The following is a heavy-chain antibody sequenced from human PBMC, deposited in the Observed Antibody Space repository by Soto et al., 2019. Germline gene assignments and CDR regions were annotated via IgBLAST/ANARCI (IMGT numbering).Heavy chain of an antibody. CDR1: GFTVSSNY. Sequence: GGSLRLSCAASGFTVSSNYMSWVRQAPGKGLEWVAVISYDGSNKYYADSVKGRFTISRDNSKNTAYLQMNSLKTEDTAVYYCTRPKNELRFYSYNGIDVWGQGTTLTVSS. CDR2: ISYDGSNK. V-gene: IGHV3-30*03. D-gene: IGHD5-12*01. J-gene: IGHJ6*02. CDR3: TRPKNELRFYSYNGIDV.